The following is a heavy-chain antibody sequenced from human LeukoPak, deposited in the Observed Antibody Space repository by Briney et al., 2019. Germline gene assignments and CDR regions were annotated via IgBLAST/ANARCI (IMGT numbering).Heavy chain of an antibody. CDR1: GFTFSGYW. J-gene: IGHJ4*02. V-gene: IGHV3-7*03. D-gene: IGHD3-10*01. Sequence: GGSLRLSCAASGFTFSGYWMTWVRQAPGKGLEWVAHIKQDGSEIYTADSLKGRFTISRDNANNFLHLQMNRPRAEDTAIYFCVRALWFGESFFDYWGQGTLVTVSS. CDR3: VRALWFGESFFDY. CDR2: IKQDGSEI.